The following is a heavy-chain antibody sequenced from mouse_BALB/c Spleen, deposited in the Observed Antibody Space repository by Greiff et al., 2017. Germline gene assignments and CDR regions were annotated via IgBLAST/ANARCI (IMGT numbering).Heavy chain of an antibody. Sequence: QVQLQQSGAELVRPGSSVKISCKASGYAFSSYWMNWVKQRPGQGLEWIGQIYPGDGDTNYNGKFKGKATLTVDKSSSTAYMQLSSLTSEDSAVYYCARCYYDYDGFDYWGQGTTLTVSS. V-gene: IGHV1-80*01. CDR1: GYAFSSYW. J-gene: IGHJ2*01. CDR3: ARCYYDYDGFDY. CDR2: IYPGDGDT. D-gene: IGHD2-4*01.